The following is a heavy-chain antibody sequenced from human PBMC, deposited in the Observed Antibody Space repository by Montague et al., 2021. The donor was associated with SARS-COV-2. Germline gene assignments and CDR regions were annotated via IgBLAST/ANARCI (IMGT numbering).Heavy chain of an antibody. J-gene: IGHJ4*02. CDR1: GASISTGIYY. CDR3: ARFGSRTLEFDL. CDR2: IRTTGHT. D-gene: IGHD1-26*01. Sequence: TLSLTCTVSGASISTGIYYWSWIRQPAGKGLEWIGRIRTTGHTDYNSSLESRVFMSVDTSTNQFSLSLTSVTAADTAVYFCARFGSRTLEFDLWGQGTLVTVSS. V-gene: IGHV4-61*02.